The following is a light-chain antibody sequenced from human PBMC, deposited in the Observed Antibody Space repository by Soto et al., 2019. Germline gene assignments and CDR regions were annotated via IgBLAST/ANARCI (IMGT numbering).Light chain of an antibody. CDR1: QSVLYTSNNKNY. V-gene: IGKV4-1*01. CDR3: QQYYTTPQLT. CDR2: WAS. Sequence: DIVMTQSPDSLAVSLGERATVNCKSSQSVLYTSNNKNYLAWYQQKPGQPPKLLIYWASTRESGVPDRFSGNGSGTDFTLTISSLQAEDVAVYYCQQYYTTPQLTFGGGTKVEIK. J-gene: IGKJ4*01.